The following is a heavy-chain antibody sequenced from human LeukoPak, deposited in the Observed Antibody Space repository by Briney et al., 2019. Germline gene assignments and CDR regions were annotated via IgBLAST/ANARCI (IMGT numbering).Heavy chain of an antibody. D-gene: IGHD4-23*01. CDR1: GYTFTSYF. CDR3: ATAKFGGNSYFDY. J-gene: IGHJ4*02. CDR2: INPSGGST. V-gene: IGHV1-46*01. Sequence: ASVTVSCTASGYTFTSYFIHWVRQAPGQGLEWMGIINPSGGSTNYAHKFQGRVTMTRDTSTSTVYMELSSLRSEDTAVYYCATAKFGGNSYFDYWGQGTLVTVSS.